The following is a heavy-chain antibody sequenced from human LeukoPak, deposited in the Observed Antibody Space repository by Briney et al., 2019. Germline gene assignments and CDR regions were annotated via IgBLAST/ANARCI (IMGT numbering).Heavy chain of an antibody. CDR2: ISRSGSTK. V-gene: IGHV3-11*04. Sequence: GGSLRLSCAASGFTFSDYNMRWIRQAPGKGLEWVSSISRSGSTKYYADSVKGRFTISRDNAKNSLYLQMNSLRAEDTAVYYCARLYGDYEGADYWGQGTLVTVSS. CDR3: ARLYGDYEGADY. D-gene: IGHD4-17*01. J-gene: IGHJ4*02. CDR1: GFTFSDYN.